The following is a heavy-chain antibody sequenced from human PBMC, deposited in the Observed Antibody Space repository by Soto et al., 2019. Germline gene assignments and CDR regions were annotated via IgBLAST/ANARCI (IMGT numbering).Heavy chain of an antibody. J-gene: IGHJ6*02. CDR2: ISYDGSNK. D-gene: IGHD3-9*01. Sequence: GGSLRLSCAASGFTFSSYAMHWVRQAPGKGLEWVAVISYDGSNKYYADSVKGRFTISRDNSKNTLYLQMNSLRAEDTAVYYCARSSSGYYMAQYYYYGMDVWGQGTTVTVSS. CDR1: GFTFSSYA. V-gene: IGHV3-30-3*01. CDR3: ARSSSGYYMAQYYYYGMDV.